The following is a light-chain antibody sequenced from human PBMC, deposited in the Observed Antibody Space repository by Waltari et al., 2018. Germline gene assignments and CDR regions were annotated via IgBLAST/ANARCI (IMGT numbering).Light chain of an antibody. CDR2: RES. J-gene: IGKJ4*01. Sequence: DIQMTQSPSTLSASIGDTITITCRASQRISSWLAWYQQKPGKAPKVLIFRESTLEDGVPSRFSGGGSGTKFTLIISSLRPDDFATYYCQQYDSFPLTFGGGTRVEIK. CDR3: QQYDSFPLT. CDR1: QRISSW. V-gene: IGKV1-5*03.